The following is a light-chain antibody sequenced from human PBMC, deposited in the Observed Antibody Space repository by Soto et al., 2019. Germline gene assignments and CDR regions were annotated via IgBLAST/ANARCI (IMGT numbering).Light chain of an antibody. CDR1: QSVSSSY. Sequence: EIVLTQYPGTLSLSPGERATLSCRASQSVSSSYLAWYQQKPGQAPRLLIYGASSRATGIPDRFSGSGSGTDFTLTVSRLEPEDFAVYYCQQMRTFGQGTKVDIK. J-gene: IGKJ1*01. CDR2: GAS. CDR3: QQMRT. V-gene: IGKV3-20*01.